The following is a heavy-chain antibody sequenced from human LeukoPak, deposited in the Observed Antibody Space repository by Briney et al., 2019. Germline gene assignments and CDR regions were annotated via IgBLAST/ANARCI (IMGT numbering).Heavy chain of an antibody. CDR2: ISSSSSYI. CDR1: GFTFSSYS. Sequence: PGGSLRLSCAASGFTFSSYSMNWVRQAPGKGLEWVSSISSSSSYIYYADSVKGRFTISRDSAKNSLYLQMNSLRAEDTAVYYCARVRVVTALGYFDYWGQGTLVTVSS. CDR3: ARVRVVTALGYFDY. V-gene: IGHV3-21*01. J-gene: IGHJ4*02. D-gene: IGHD2-21*02.